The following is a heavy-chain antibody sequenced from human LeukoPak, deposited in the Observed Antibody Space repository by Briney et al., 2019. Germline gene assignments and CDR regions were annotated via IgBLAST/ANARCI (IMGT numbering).Heavy chain of an antibody. D-gene: IGHD6-19*01. CDR1: GASISSHY. V-gene: IGHV4-59*11. Sequence: SETLSLTCTVSGASISSHYWSWIRQSPGKGLEWIGYISYSGSTDYNPSLKSRVTLSVDTSKNQISLRLSSVTAADTAVYYCTRDGGVAVTPLDFDFWGQGTLVTVSS. CDR2: ISYSGST. J-gene: IGHJ4*02. CDR3: TRDGGVAVTPLDFDF.